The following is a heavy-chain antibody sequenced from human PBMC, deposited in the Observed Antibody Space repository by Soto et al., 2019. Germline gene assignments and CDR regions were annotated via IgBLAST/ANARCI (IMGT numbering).Heavy chain of an antibody. CDR1: GYTFISYG. J-gene: IGHJ4*02. Sequence: GASVKVSCKASGYTFISYGISWVRQAPGQGLEWMGWISAYNGNTNYAQKLQGRVTLTTDTSTSTAYMELRSLRSDDTAVYYCARGSSYDFWSGYYKMLDYWGQGTLVTVSS. D-gene: IGHD3-3*01. V-gene: IGHV1-18*01. CDR3: ARGSSYDFWSGYYKMLDY. CDR2: ISAYNGNT.